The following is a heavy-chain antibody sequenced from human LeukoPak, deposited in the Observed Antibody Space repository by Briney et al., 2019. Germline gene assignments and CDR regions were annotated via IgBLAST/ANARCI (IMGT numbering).Heavy chain of an antibody. V-gene: IGHV1-69*05. D-gene: IGHD3-3*01. CDR3: ATTDYDFWSGNTGGAFDI. CDR2: IIPIFGTA. J-gene: IGHJ3*02. CDR1: GGTFSSYA. Sequence: SVKVSXKASGGTFSSYAISWVRQAPGQGLEWMGRIIPIFGTANYAQEFHGRVTFTTDESTSTAYRELSSLRSEDPAVYYCATTDYDFWSGNTGGAFDIWGQGTMVTVSS.